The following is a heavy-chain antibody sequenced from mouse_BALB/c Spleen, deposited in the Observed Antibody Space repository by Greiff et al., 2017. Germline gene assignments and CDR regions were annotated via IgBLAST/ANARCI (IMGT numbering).Heavy chain of an antibody. V-gene: IGHV1-82*01. Sequence: QVQLKQSGPELVKPGASVKISCKASGYAFSSSWMNWVKQRPGQGLEWIGRIYPGDGDTNYNGKFKGKATLTADKSSSTAYMQLSSLTSVDSAVYFCARYGNYYAMDYWGQGTSVTVSS. J-gene: IGHJ4*01. CDR1: GYAFSSSW. D-gene: IGHD2-1*01. CDR2: IYPGDGDT. CDR3: ARYGNYYAMDY.